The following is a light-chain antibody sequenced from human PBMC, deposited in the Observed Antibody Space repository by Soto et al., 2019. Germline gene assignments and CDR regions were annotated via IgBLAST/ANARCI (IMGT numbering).Light chain of an antibody. Sequence: DIVMTQSPASLSVSPGEGVSLSCRASQSVGNDVAWYQQISGQAPRLLIYGASTRATSVPARFTGSGSGTDFTLTISSLQSEDFAVYYCQQYYNWPPAWTFGQGTRVDIK. CDR2: GAS. J-gene: IGKJ1*01. CDR1: QSVGND. V-gene: IGKV3-15*01. CDR3: QQYYNWPPAWT.